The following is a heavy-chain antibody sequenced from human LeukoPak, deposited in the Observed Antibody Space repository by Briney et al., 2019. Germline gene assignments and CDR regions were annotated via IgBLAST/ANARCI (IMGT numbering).Heavy chain of an antibody. V-gene: IGHV4-39*01. J-gene: IGHJ4*02. D-gene: IGHD4-17*01. CDR3: ARVGALRYGDPTWFDY. CDR1: GGAISNSSYY. Sequence: PSETLSLTCTVSGGAISNSSYYWGWVRQPPGKGLEWIGSIDDSGSTFYTPSLKSRVTISVDTSKNQLSLKLSSVTAADTAVYSCARVGALRYGDPTWFDYWGQGTLVTVSS. CDR2: IDDSGST.